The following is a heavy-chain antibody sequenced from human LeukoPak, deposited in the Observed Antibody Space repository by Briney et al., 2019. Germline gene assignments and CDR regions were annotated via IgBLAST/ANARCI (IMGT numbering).Heavy chain of an antibody. CDR3: ARGDLVRQWLVPDY. V-gene: IGHV1-2*02. Sequence: ASVKVSCKASGYTFTGYYMHWVRQAPGQGLEWMGWINPNSGGTNYAQKFQGRVTMTRDTSISTPYMELSRLRSDDTAVYYCARGDLVRQWLVPDYWGQGTLVTVSS. J-gene: IGHJ4*02. CDR2: INPNSGGT. CDR1: GYTFTGYY. D-gene: IGHD6-19*01.